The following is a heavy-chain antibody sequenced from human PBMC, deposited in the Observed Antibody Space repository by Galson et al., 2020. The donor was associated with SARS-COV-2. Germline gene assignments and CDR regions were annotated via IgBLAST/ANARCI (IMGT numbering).Heavy chain of an antibody. D-gene: IGHD3-22*01. J-gene: IGHJ3*02. V-gene: IGHV3-21*01. CDR2: IISDSSYI. Sequence: GEPLKLSCAASGFTFSSYTINWVRQAPGKGLEWVSSIISDSSYIYYADSVKGRFTISRDNAKNTLYLQMNSLRAEDTAVYYCARDGEVDTSGYVGAFDICGQGTTVTGSS. CDR3: ARDGEVDTSGYVGAFDI. CDR1: GFTFSSYT.